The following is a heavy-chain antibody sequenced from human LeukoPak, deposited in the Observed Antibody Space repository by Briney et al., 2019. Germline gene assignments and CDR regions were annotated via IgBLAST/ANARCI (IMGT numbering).Heavy chain of an antibody. CDR2: ISNSGRTI. CDR3: AREVGPVDY. D-gene: IGHD1-26*01. Sequence: AGGSLRLSCGASGFTFKDYYMTWIRQAPGKGMEWVSYISNSGRTIYYADSVKGRFNISRDNAKKSLYLQMNSLRVEDTAMYYCAREVGPVDYWGQGALVTVSS. V-gene: IGHV3-11*01. CDR1: GFTFKDYY. J-gene: IGHJ4*02.